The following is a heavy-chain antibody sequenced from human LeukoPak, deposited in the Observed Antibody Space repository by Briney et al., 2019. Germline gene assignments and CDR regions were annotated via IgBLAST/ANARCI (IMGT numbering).Heavy chain of an antibody. CDR1: GGSFSGYY. CDR2: INHSGST. V-gene: IGHV4-34*01. CDR3: ARYPTDYYGSSGYYLAYFDY. Sequence: SETLSLTCAVYGGSFSGYYWSWIRQPPGKGLEWIGEINHSGSTNYNPSLKSRVTISVDTSKNQFSLKLSSVTAADTAVYYCARYPTDYYGSSGYYLAYFDYWGQGTLVTVSS. D-gene: IGHD3-22*01. J-gene: IGHJ4*02.